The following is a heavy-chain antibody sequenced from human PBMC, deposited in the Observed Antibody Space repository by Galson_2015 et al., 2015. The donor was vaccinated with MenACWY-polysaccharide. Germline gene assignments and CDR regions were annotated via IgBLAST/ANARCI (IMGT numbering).Heavy chain of an antibody. CDR1: GFTFSSYA. Sequence: SLRLSCAASGFTFSSYAMSWVRQAPGKGLEWVSGVSASGGSTVYTDSAKGRFTMSRDNSKRSLYLQMTSLRAEDTAVYYCAKDTGPGEYAYSWGTFDIWGRGTMVTASS. D-gene: IGHD3-10*01. J-gene: IGHJ3*02. CDR3: AKDTGPGEYAYSWGTFDI. V-gene: IGHV3-23*01. CDR2: VSASGGST.